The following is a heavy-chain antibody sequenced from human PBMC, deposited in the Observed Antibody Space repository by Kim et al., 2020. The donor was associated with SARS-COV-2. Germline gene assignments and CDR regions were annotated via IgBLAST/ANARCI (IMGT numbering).Heavy chain of an antibody. Sequence: SYRNYADSVKGRFTISRDNAKSTLYLQMNSRRAEDTAVYYCVRNLGAAAYWGQGTLVTVSS. CDR2: SYR. CDR3: VRNLGAAAY. D-gene: IGHD2-15*01. J-gene: IGHJ4*02. V-gene: IGHV3-74*01.